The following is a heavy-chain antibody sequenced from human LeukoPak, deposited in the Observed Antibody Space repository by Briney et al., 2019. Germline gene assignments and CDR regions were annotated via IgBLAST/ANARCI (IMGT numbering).Heavy chain of an antibody. J-gene: IGHJ4*02. V-gene: IGHV3-30*02. CDR3: AKDFRYDYVWGSYYDY. Sequence: PGGSLRLSCAASRFTFSTYGMHWVRQAPGKGLEWVAFIQYDGSDEYYADSVKGRFTISRDNSKNTLYLQLNNVRAEDTAVYYCAKDFRYDYVWGSYYDYWGQGTLVTVSS. CDR2: IQYDGSDE. D-gene: IGHD3-16*01. CDR1: RFTFSTYG.